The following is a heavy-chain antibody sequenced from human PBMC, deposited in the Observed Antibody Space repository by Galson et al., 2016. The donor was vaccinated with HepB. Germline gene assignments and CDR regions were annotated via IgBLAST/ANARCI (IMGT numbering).Heavy chain of an antibody. CDR2: IHSGGAT. V-gene: IGHV3-53*01. D-gene: IGHD1-26*01. CDR1: GFTVRSNY. Sequence: SLRLSCAASGFTVRSNYMHWVRQAPGKGLEWVSVIHSGGATYYAGSVGGRFSISRDNSKNTMDLHMSGLRAEDTAVYYCARSLGSTTNYGLDVWGQGTAVSVS. CDR3: ARSLGSTTNYGLDV. J-gene: IGHJ6*02.